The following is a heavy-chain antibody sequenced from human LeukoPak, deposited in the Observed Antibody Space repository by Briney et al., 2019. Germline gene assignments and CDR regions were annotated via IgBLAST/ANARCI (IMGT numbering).Heavy chain of an antibody. J-gene: IGHJ3*02. CDR2: IKQDGSEK. V-gene: IGHV3-7*01. CDR3: ARAGQLLWVRASDI. D-gene: IGHD2-2*01. Sequence: GGSLRLSCAASGFTFSSYWMSWVRQAPGKGLEWVANIKQDGSEKYYVDSVKGRFTISRDNAKNSLYLQMNSLRAEDTAVYYCARAGQLLWVRASDIWGQGTMVTVSS. CDR1: GFTFSSYW.